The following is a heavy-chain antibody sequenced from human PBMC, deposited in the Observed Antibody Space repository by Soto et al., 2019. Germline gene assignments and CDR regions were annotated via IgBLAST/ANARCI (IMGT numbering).Heavy chain of an antibody. CDR3: ARTXQRYSYGLVHFYYGMDV. V-gene: IGHV5-51*01. D-gene: IGHD5-18*01. J-gene: IGHJ6*02. CDR2: IYPGDSDT. Sequence: GESLKISCKGSGYIFTIYWIGWVRQMPGKGLEWMGIIYPGDSDTRYSPSFQGQVTISADKSISTAYLQWSSLKASDTAMYYCARTXQRYSYGLVHFYYGMDVWGQGTTVTVSS. CDR1: GYIFTIYW.